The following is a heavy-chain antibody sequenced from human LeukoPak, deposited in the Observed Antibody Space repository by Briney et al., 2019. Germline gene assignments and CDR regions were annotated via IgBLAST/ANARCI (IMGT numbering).Heavy chain of an antibody. D-gene: IGHD3-10*01. Sequence: SSETLSLTCTVSGGSISSYDWSWIRQPAGKGLEWIGRIYTSGSTNYNPSLKSRVTMSVDTSKNQFSLKLSSVTAADTAVYYCAGDLYYYGSGSYYFDYWGQGTLVTVSS. CDR3: AGDLYYYGSGSYYFDY. V-gene: IGHV4-4*07. CDR2: IYTSGST. CDR1: GGSISSYD. J-gene: IGHJ4*02.